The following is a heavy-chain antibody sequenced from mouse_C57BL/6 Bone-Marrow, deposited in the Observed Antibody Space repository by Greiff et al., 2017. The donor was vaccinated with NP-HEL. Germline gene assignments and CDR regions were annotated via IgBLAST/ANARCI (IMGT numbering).Heavy chain of an antibody. D-gene: IGHD2-4*01. CDR1: GFTFSSYA. CDR3: ARDLDDYDGVFAY. CDR2: ISDGGSYT. V-gene: IGHV5-4*01. Sequence: DVKLVESGGGLVKPGGSLKLSCAASGFTFSSYAMSWVRQTPEKRLEWVATISDGGSYTYYPDNVKGRFTISRDNAKNNLYLQMSHLKSEDTAMYYCARDLDDYDGVFAYWGQGTLVTVSA. J-gene: IGHJ3*01.